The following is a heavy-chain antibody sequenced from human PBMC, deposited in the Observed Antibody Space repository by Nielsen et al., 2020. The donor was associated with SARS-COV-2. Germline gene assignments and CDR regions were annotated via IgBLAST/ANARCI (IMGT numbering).Heavy chain of an antibody. CDR3: ARAYHNYYYAMDV. D-gene: IGHD3-16*01. J-gene: IGHJ6*02. CDR2: IKQDGSEK. V-gene: IGHV3-7*04. Sequence: GESLKISCAASGFTFSSYWMSWVRQAPGKGLEWVANIKQDGSEKYYVDSVKGRFTISRDNAKSSLYLQLTSLRAEDTAVYYCARAYHNYYYAMDVWGQGTTVTVSS. CDR1: GFTFSSYW.